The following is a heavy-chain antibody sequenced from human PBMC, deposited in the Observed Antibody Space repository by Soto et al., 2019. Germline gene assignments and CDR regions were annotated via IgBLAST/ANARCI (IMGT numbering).Heavy chain of an antibody. J-gene: IGHJ5*02. D-gene: IGHD3-10*01. V-gene: IGHV1-18*01. Sequence: QVQLVQSGAEVKKPGASVKVSCKTSGYNFTSYGISWVRQAPGQGLEWMGWISGYNGNTNYAQKLQGRVTMTTDTATSAAYRELRRLRSDDTAGYYCAREAVGGGLVRGDHWFDPWGQGTLVTVSS. CDR2: ISGYNGNT. CDR1: GYNFTSYG. CDR3: AREAVGGGLVRGDHWFDP.